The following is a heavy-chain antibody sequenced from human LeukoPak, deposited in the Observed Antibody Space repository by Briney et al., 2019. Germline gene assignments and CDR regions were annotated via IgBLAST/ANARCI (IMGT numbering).Heavy chain of an antibody. Sequence: SETLSLTCAVYGGSFSGYYWSWIRQPPGKGLEWIGEINHSGSTNYNPSLKSRVTISVDTSKNQFSLKLSSVTAADTAVYYCARVGESHVFDYWGQGTLVTVSS. CDR1: GGSFSGYY. J-gene: IGHJ4*02. CDR3: ARVGESHVFDY. V-gene: IGHV4-34*01. CDR2: INHSGST.